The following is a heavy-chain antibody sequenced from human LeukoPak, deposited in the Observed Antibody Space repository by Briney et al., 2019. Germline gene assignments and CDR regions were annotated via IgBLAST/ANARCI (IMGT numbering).Heavy chain of an antibody. CDR3: AREIYCSASSCTGGVFDI. V-gene: IGHV3-53*01. CDR2: IYSGGST. J-gene: IGHJ3*02. Sequence: GGSLRLPCAASGFTVSSNYMSWVRQAPGKGLGWVSVIYSGGSTYYADSVKGRFTVSRDNSKNTLYLQMNSLRVEDTAVYYCAREIYCSASSCTGGVFDIWGQGTMVTVSS. CDR1: GFTVSSNY. D-gene: IGHD2-15*01.